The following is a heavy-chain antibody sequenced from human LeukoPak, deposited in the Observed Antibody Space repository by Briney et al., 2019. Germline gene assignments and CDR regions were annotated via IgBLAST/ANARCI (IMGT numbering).Heavy chain of an antibody. CDR2: ISAYNGNT. J-gene: IGHJ4*02. CDR3: ARVDCSSTSCYEFDY. V-gene: IGHV1-18*01. CDR1: GYTFTSYG. Sequence: ASVKVSCKASGYTFTSYGISWVRQAPGQGLEWMGWISAYNGNTNYAQKLQGRVTMTTDTSTSTAYMELRSLRSDDTAVYYCARVDCSSTSCYEFDYWGRGTLVTVSS. D-gene: IGHD2-2*01.